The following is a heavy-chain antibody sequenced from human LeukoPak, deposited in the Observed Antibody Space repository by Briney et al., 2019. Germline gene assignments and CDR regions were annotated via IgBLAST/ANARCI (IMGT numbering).Heavy chain of an antibody. V-gene: IGHV4-59*01. CDR2: IYYSGST. Sequence: PSETLSLTCTVSGGSISSYYWSWIRQPPGKGLEWIGYIYYSGSTNYNPSLKSRVTISVDTSKNQFSLKVSSVTAADTAVYYCARLGQQLEKVDYWGQGTLVTVSS. CDR1: GGSISSYY. D-gene: IGHD6-13*01. J-gene: IGHJ4*02. CDR3: ARLGQQLEKVDY.